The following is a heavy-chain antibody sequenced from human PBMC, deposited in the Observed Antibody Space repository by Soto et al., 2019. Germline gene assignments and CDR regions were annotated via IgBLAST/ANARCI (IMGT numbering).Heavy chain of an antibody. V-gene: IGHV3-15*07. D-gene: IGHD2-15*01. CDR1: GFSFNEAW. CDR3: TTGSVEGI. J-gene: IGHJ6*02. Sequence: EVQLVESAGGLVKPGGSLRLSCVASGFSFNEAWMNWVRQAPGQGLEWVGRIKTSAGGGATNYAAPVQGRCTISRDDSKNTLYLHMTSVRTEDTAIYYGTTGSVEGIWGQGTTVIVSS. CDR2: IKTSAGGGAT.